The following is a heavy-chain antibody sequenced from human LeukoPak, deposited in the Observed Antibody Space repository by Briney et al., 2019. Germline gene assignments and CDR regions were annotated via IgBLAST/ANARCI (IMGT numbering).Heavy chain of an antibody. CDR3: ARDAWLVGATNLYYFDH. CDR1: EYTFTDYY. Sequence: GASVKVSCKASEYTFTDYYMHWVRQAPGQGLEWMGWINPNSGGTKYAQKFQGRVTTTRDPSISTAYMELSRLRFDDTAVYYCARDAWLVGATNLYYFDHWGQGTPVTVSS. J-gene: IGHJ4*02. V-gene: IGHV1-2*02. D-gene: IGHD1-26*01. CDR2: INPNSGGT.